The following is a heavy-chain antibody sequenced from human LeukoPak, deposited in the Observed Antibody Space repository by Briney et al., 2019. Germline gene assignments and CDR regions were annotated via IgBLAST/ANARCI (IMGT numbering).Heavy chain of an antibody. D-gene: IGHD6-13*01. CDR1: GFTFSSYW. CDR2: INSDGRST. J-gene: IGHJ4*02. V-gene: IGHV3-74*01. CDR3: GRDIATAVDY. Sequence: GGSLRLSCAASGFTFSSYWMHWVRQAPGKGLVWVSRINSDGRSTTYADSVKGRFTISRDNAKNTLYLQMNSLRAEDTAIYYCGRDIATAVDYWGLGTLVTGSS.